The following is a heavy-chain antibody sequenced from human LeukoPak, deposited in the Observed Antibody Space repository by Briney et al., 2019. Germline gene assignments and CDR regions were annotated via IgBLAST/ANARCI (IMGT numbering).Heavy chain of an antibody. CDR1: GNTFTAYY. CDR3: ARGADYGDYHNWFEP. CDR2: INPNSGGT. D-gene: IGHD4-17*01. J-gene: IGHJ5*02. V-gene: IGHV1-2*02. Sequence: ASVKVSCKASGNTFTAYYMHWMRQAPGQGLEWMGWINPNSGGTNYAQKFQGRVTMTRDTSISTAYMELSRLRSDDTAVYYCARGADYGDYHNWFEPWGQGTLVTVSS.